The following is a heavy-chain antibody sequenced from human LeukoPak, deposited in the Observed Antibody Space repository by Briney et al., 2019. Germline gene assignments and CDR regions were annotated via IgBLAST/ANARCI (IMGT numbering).Heavy chain of an antibody. D-gene: IGHD6-19*01. CDR2: LYYSATS. Sequence: SETLSLICTASGDALTRTGLCWGCIRQPPEKSLECIGTLYYSATSYYNSSLKSRVSISIDTSYNNFSLRLSSVTAADTAVYYCAVGFSSGWSGPIDYWGQGALVTVSS. CDR3: AVGFSSGWSGPIDY. J-gene: IGHJ4*02. V-gene: IGHV4-39*02. CDR1: GDALTRTGLC.